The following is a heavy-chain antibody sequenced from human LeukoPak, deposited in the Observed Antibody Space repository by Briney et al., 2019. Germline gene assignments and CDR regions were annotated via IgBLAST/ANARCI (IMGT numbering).Heavy chain of an antibody. Sequence: ASVKVSCKVSGYTLTELSMHWVRQRPGKGLEWMGGFDPEDGETIYAQKFQGRVTMTEDTSTDTAYMELSSLRSEDTAVYYCATSLTTVTLWYFDLWGRGTLVTVSS. CDR2: FDPEDGET. J-gene: IGHJ2*01. V-gene: IGHV1-24*01. CDR1: GYTLTELS. CDR3: ATSLTTVTLWYFDL. D-gene: IGHD4-17*01.